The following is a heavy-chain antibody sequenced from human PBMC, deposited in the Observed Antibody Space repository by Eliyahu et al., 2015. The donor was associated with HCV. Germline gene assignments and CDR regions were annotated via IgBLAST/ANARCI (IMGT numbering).Heavy chain of an antibody. Sequence: EVQLVESGRGLVKPGGSLRLSCAASGFTFTNYHISWVRQAPGKGLEWGSYITSDSNYIFYADSVKGRFSMSRDNAENSLYLYMNSLTADDTAVYYCAIGSWARRLDYWGQGTLVTVSS. CDR2: ITSDSNYI. D-gene: IGHD6-6*01. CDR3: AIGSWARRLDY. V-gene: IGHV3-21*02. J-gene: IGHJ4*02. CDR1: GFTFTNYH.